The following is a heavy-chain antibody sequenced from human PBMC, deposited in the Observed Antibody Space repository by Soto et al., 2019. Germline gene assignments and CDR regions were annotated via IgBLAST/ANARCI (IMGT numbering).Heavy chain of an antibody. V-gene: IGHV1-2*02. D-gene: IGHD3-3*01. CDR3: ARAPRTSLITILGY. CDR1: GYTFTGYY. CDR2: INPNSGGT. Sequence: ASVKVSCKASGYTFTGYYMHWVRQAPGQGLEWMGWINPNSGGTNYEQKFQGRVTMTRDTSISTAYMELSRLRSDDTAVYYCARAPRTSLITILGYWGQGALVTVSS. J-gene: IGHJ4*02.